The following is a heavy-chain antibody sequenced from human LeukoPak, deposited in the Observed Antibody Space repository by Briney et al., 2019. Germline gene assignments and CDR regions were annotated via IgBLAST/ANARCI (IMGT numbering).Heavy chain of an antibody. CDR2: ISGSGGST. CDR1: GFTFSSYA. CDR3: ANRGWFGEPHDY. J-gene: IGHJ4*02. D-gene: IGHD3-10*01. Sequence: GGSLRLSCAASGFTFSSYAMSWVRQAPGKGLEWVSAISGSGGSTYYADSVKGRFTISRDNSENTLYLQMNSLRAEDTAVYYCANRGWFGEPHDYWGQGTLVTVSS. V-gene: IGHV3-23*01.